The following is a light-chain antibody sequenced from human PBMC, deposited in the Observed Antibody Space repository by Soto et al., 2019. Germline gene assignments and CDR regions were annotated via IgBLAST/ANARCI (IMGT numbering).Light chain of an antibody. J-gene: IGLJ1*01. Sequence: QSVLTQPPSASGTPGQRGTISCSGSSSNIGSNPVNWYQQVPGTAPKLLIYSNNQRPSGVPDRFSGSKSGTSASLAISGLQSEDEADYYCTAWDDSLKYVFGTGTKVTVL. V-gene: IGLV1-44*01. CDR1: SSNIGSNP. CDR3: TAWDDSLKYV. CDR2: SNN.